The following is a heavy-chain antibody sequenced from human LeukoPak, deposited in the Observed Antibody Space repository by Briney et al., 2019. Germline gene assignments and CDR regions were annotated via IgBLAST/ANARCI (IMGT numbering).Heavy chain of an antibody. CDR1: GYSFTSYW. D-gene: IGHD2-15*01. Sequence: GESLKISCKGSGYSFTSYWIGWVRPMPGKGLEWMGIIYPGDSDTRYSPSFQGQVTISVDKSISTAYLQWSSLKASDTAMYYCARRDCSGGSCYSGGRYYFDDWGQGTLVTVSS. CDR3: ARRDCSGGSCYSGGRYYFDD. J-gene: IGHJ4*02. CDR2: IYPGDSDT. V-gene: IGHV5-51*01.